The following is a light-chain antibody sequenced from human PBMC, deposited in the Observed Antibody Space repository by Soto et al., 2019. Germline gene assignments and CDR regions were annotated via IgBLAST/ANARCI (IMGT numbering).Light chain of an antibody. V-gene: IGKV1-5*03. J-gene: IGKJ3*01. CDR3: QQSFT. Sequence: DIQMTQSPSTLSASVGDRVTITCRASQSISSWLAWYQQKPGKAPKLLIYKTSNLESGVPSRFSGSGSGTEFTLTISSLQPDYFATYYCQQSFTFGPGTKVDIK. CDR2: KTS. CDR1: QSISSW.